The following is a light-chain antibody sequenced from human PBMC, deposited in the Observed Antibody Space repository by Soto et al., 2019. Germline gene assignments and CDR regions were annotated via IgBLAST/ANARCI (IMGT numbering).Light chain of an antibody. J-gene: IGKJ2*01. CDR1: QSVSNDY. CDR3: QQYGSSPPYT. Sequence: EVVLTQSPGTLSLSLGERATLSCRASQSVSNDYFAWYQQKPGQAPRLLIFGSSDRATGIPDRFSGSGSGTDFTLTISRLEPEDCAVYYCQQYGSSPPYTFGQGTKLEIK. V-gene: IGKV3-20*01. CDR2: GSS.